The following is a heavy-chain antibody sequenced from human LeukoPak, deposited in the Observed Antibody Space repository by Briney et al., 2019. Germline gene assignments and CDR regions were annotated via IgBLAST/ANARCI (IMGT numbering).Heavy chain of an antibody. CDR3: ARDRGEDIVVEAYGMDV. CDR2: ISYDGSNK. J-gene: IGHJ6*02. D-gene: IGHD2-2*01. CDR1: GFTFSSYA. Sequence: GGSLRLSCAASGFTFSSYAMHWVRQAPGKGLEWVAVISYDGSNKYYADSVKGRFTISRDNSKNTLYLQMNSLRAEDKAVYYCARDRGEDIVVEAYGMDVWGQGTTVTVSS. V-gene: IGHV3-30-3*01.